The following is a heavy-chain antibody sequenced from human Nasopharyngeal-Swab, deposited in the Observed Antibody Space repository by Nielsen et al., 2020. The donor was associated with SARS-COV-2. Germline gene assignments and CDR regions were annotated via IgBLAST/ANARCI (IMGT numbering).Heavy chain of an antibody. CDR2: ISYDGSNK. J-gene: IGHJ3*02. CDR1: GFTFSSYG. Sequence: GESLKISCAASGFTFSSYGMHWVRQAPGKGLEWVAVISYDGSNKYYADSVKGRFTISRDNSKNTLYLQMNSLRAGDTAVYYCAKTPYPWELVGAFDIWGQGTMVTVSS. D-gene: IGHD1-26*01. V-gene: IGHV3-30*18. CDR3: AKTPYPWELVGAFDI.